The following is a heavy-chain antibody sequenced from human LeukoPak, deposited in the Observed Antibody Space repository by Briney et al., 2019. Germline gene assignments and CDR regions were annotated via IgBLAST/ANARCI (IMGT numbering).Heavy chain of an antibody. CDR1: GYTFTGYY. J-gene: IGHJ4*02. V-gene: IGHV1-2*02. D-gene: IGHD6-13*01. CDR3: ARDKIAAAGKDY. CDR2: INPNSGGT. Sequence: VASVKVSCKASGYTFTGYYMHWVRQAPGQGLEWMGWINPNSGGTNYAQKFQGRVTMTRDTSISTAYMELSRLGSDDTAVYYCARDKIAAAGKDYWGQGTLVTVSS.